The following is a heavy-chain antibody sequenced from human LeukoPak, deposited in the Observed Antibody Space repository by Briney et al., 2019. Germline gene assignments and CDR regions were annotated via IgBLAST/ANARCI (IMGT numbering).Heavy chain of an antibody. D-gene: IGHD1-26*01. Sequence: GGSLRLSCAASGFTFISYGMHWVRQAPGKGLEWVAFIRYDESNKYYADFVKGRFTISRDNSKNTLYLQMNSLRVDDTAVYYCATDPTLGAPDYFDYWGQGTLVTVSS. V-gene: IGHV3-30*02. CDR1: GFTFISYG. CDR3: ATDPTLGAPDYFDY. CDR2: IRYDESNK. J-gene: IGHJ4*02.